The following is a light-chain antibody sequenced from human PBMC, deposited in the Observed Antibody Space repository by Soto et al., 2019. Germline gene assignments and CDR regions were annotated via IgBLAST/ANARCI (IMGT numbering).Light chain of an antibody. J-gene: IGKJ1*01. CDR2: GAS. CDR1: QSVSNNY. Sequence: EIVLTQSPGSLSLSPGEGATLSCRASQSVSNNYLAWYQQKPGQAPRLLIYGASNRATGIPDRFSGSGSGTDFTLTISSLQSEDFAVYYCQQYNNWPPVTFGQGTKVDIK. V-gene: IGKV3-20*01. CDR3: QQYNNWPPVT.